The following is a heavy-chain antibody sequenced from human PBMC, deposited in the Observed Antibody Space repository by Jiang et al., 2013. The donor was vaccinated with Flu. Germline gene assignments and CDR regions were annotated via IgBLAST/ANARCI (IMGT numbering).Heavy chain of an antibody. J-gene: IGHJ5*01. Sequence: GSGLVKPSETLSLNCNVSGGSISNNNYYWGWIRQPPGKGLEWIGTIYFTGNTYYNQSLKSRVTMPVDTSKNQFSLKLTSVTAADTAVYYCARQGLWSGYERWFDSWGQGTLVTVSS. CDR1: GGSISNNNYY. CDR3: ARQGLWSGYERWFDS. V-gene: IGHV4-39*01. CDR2: IYFTGNT. D-gene: IGHD3-3*01.